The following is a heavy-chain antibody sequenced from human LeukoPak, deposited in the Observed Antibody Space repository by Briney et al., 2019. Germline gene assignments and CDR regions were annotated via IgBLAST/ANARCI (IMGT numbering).Heavy chain of an antibody. CDR1: GGSISSYY. V-gene: IGHV4-59*08. J-gene: IGHJ5*02. CDR3: ARLGYDFWSGYYWFDP. CDR2: IYYSGST. D-gene: IGHD3-3*01. Sequence: SETLSLTCTVPGGSISSYYWSWIRQPPGKGLEWIGYIYYSGSTNYNPSLKSRVTISVDTSKNQFSLKLSSVTAADTAVYYCARLGYDFWSGYYWFDPWGQGTLVTVSS.